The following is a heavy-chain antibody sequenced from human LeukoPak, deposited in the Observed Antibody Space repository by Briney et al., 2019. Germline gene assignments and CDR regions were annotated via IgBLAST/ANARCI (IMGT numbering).Heavy chain of an antibody. V-gene: IGHV3-21*01. CDR2: ISSSSSSI. Sequence: PGGSLRLSCRTSGFSFSDYAMHWVRQAPGKGLEWVSSISSSSSSIYYADSVQGRFTISRDNAKNSLYLQMDSLRAEDTAVYYCARAMGLQRQRAFDYWGQGTQVTVSS. J-gene: IGHJ4*02. CDR1: GFSFSDYA. D-gene: IGHD6-25*01. CDR3: ARAMGLQRQRAFDY.